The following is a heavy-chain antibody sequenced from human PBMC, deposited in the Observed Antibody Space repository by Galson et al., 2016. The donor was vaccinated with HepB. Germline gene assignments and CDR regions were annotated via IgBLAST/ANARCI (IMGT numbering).Heavy chain of an antibody. CDR3: AREGSSWTNYNWLDR. D-gene: IGHD6-13*01. CDR2: INTGNGNT. Sequence: SVKVSCKASGYTFTNYAINWVRQAPGQRLEWMGWINTGNGNTKYSQKFQDRLTTTRDTSASTAYMELSSLKSEDTAIYYCAREGSSWTNYNWLDRWGQGTLVTVPS. V-gene: IGHV1-3*04. CDR1: GYTFTNYA. J-gene: IGHJ5*02.